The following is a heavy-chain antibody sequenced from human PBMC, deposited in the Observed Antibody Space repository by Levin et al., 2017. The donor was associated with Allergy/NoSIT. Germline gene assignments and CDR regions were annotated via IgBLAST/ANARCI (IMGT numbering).Heavy chain of an antibody. CDR3: TRDGTAPYVYGSGSYKQSDF. D-gene: IGHD3-10*01. Sequence: GGSLRLSCAASGFTFSDYSMNWVRQAPGKGLEWVSSIDSTSTYIYHADAVKGRFTISRDNAKNSLYLQMNSLGAEDTAVYYWTRDGTAPYVYGSGSYKQSDFWGQGTLVTVSS. J-gene: IGHJ4*02. CDR2: IDSTSTYI. V-gene: IGHV3-21*06. CDR1: GFTFSDYS.